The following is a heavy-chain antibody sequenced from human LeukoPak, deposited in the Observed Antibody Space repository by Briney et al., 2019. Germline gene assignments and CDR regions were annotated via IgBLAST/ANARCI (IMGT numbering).Heavy chain of an antibody. CDR3: ARGLGWYRGLNWFDP. D-gene: IGHD6-19*01. CDR2: IIPIFGTA. V-gene: IGHV1-69*13. J-gene: IGHJ5*02. Sequence: ASVKVSCKASGGTFSSYAISWVRQAPGQGLEWMGGIIPIFGTANYAQKFQGRVTITADESTSTAYMELSSLRSEDTAVYYCARGLGWYRGLNWFDPWGQGTLVTVSS. CDR1: GGTFSSYA.